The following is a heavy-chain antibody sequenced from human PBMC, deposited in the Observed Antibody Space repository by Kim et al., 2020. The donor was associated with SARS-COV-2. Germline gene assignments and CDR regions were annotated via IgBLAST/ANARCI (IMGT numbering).Heavy chain of an antibody. Sequence: YTPALKSRVTIAVDTSKEQFSLKLSSVTAADTAVYYCARVEGDLYYFDYWGQGTLVTVSS. J-gene: IGHJ4*02. V-gene: IGHV4-31*02. CDR3: ARVEGDLYYFDY. D-gene: IGHD1-1*01.